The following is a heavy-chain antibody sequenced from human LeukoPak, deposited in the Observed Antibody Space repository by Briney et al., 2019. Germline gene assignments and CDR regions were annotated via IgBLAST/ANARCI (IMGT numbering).Heavy chain of an antibody. Sequence: SETLSLTCTVSGGSISSYYWSWIRQHPGKGLEWIGYIYYSGSTYYNPSLKSRVTISVDTSKNQFSLKLSSVTAADTAVYYCARDRYYYDSSGYFRAPYYGMDVWGQGTTVTVSS. CDR3: ARDRYYYDSSGYFRAPYYGMDV. CDR1: GGSISSYY. D-gene: IGHD3-22*01. CDR2: IYYSGST. J-gene: IGHJ6*02. V-gene: IGHV4-59*06.